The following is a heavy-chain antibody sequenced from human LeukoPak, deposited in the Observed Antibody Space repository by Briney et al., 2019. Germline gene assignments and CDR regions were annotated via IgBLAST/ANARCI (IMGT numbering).Heavy chain of an antibody. CDR3: ARGVEPLAANTLAY. CDR1: GFTVITND. D-gene: IGHD1-14*01. J-gene: IGHJ4*02. CDR2: LYSDGNT. Sequence: GSLRLSCSASGFTVITNDMTWVRQAPGKGLEWVSVLYSDGNTKYADSVQGRFTISRDNSKNTLYLEMNSLSPDDTAVYYCARGVEPLAANTLAYWGQGTLVTVSS. V-gene: IGHV3-53*01.